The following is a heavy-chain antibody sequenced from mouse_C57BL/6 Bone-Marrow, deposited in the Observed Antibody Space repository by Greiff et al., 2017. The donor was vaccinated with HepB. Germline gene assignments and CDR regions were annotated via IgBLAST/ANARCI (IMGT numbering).Heavy chain of an antibody. CDR3: ARRRGSSYFYYAMDY. V-gene: IGHV1-64*01. CDR1: GYTFTSYW. J-gene: IGHJ4*01. CDR2: IHPNSGST. Sequence: VQLQESGAELVKPGASVKLSCKASGYTFTSYWMHWVKQRPGQGLEWIGMIHPNSGSTNYNEKFKSKATLTVDKSSSTAYMQLSSLTSEDSAVYYCARRRGSSYFYYAMDYWGQGTSVTVSS. D-gene: IGHD1-1*01.